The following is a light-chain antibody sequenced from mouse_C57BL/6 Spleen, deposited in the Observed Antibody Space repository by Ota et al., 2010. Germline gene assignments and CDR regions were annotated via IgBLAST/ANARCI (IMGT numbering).Light chain of an antibody. CDR2: YTS. CDR1: QDISQL. J-gene: IGKJ1*01. CDR3: QQGNTLPWT. Sequence: QTTSPSSCLSWRTESPSVAGQVQDISQLFKLGISRNQEWELLKLLIYYTSRLHSGVPSRFSGSGSGTDYSLTISNLEQEDIATYFCQQGNTLPWTFGGGTKLEIK. V-gene: IGKV10-96*01.